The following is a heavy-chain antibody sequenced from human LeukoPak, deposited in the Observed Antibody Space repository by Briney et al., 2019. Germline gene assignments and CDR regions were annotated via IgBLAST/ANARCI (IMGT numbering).Heavy chain of an antibody. CDR2: ISSSSSYI. Sequence: GGSLILSCAASGFTFSSYSMNWVRQAPGKGLEWVSSISSSSSYIYYADSVKGRFTISRDNAKNSLYLQMNSLRAEDTAVYYSARGDDSSGYIINWGQGTLVTVSS. J-gene: IGHJ4*02. CDR1: GFTFSSYS. D-gene: IGHD3-22*01. CDR3: ARGDDSSGYIIN. V-gene: IGHV3-21*01.